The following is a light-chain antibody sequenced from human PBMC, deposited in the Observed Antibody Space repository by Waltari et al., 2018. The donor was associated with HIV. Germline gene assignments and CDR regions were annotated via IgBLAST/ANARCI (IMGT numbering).Light chain of an antibody. CDR1: RSVLSPSTNKNY. CDR2: WAS. J-gene: IGKJ1*01. Sequence: DIVMTQSPDSLAVSLGERATINCKSSRSVLSPSTNKNYLAWYQQKSGQPPKLIIYWASTRESGVPDRFSGSGSGTNFTLTISSLQAEDVALYYCQQYYSIPRTFGQGTKVEIQ. CDR3: QQYYSIPRT. V-gene: IGKV4-1*01.